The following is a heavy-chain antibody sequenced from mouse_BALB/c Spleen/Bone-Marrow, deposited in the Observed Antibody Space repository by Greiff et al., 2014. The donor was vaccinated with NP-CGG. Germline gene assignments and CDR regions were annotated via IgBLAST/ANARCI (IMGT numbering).Heavy chain of an antibody. Sequence: VQLVESGAELARPGASVKLSCKASGYTFTSYWMQWVKQRPGQGLEWIGAIYPGDGDTRYTQKFKGKATLTADKSSSTAYMQLSSLASEDPAVYYCARGDYDYDDWFAYWGQGTLVTVSA. CDR2: IYPGDGDT. J-gene: IGHJ3*01. V-gene: IGHV1-87*01. CDR3: ARGDYDYDDWFAY. D-gene: IGHD2-4*01. CDR1: GYTFTSYW.